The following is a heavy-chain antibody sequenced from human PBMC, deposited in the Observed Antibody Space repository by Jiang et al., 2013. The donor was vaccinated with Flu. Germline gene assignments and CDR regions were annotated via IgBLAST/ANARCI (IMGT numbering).Heavy chain of an antibody. D-gene: IGHD5-24*01. CDR3: ARDPKEPSRDGYKWEGAFDI. CDR1: GGSISSGGYY. Sequence: GSGLVKPSQTLSLTCTVSGGSISSGGYYWSWIRQHPGKGLEWIGYIYYSGSTYYNPSLKSRVTISVDTSKNQFSLKLSSVTAADTAVYYCARDPKEPSRDGYKWEGAFDIWGQGTMVTVSS. V-gene: IGHV4-31*03. J-gene: IGHJ3*02. CDR2: IYYSGST.